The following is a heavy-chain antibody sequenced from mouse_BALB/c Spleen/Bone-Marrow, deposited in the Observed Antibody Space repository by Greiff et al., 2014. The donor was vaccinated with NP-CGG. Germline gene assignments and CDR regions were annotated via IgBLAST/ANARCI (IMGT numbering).Heavy chain of an antibody. CDR2: IDPAIINT. J-gene: IGHJ4*01. D-gene: IGHD1-1*01. CDR3: ARYRYYGSSYAMDY. V-gene: IGHV14-3*02. CDR1: GFNIKDTY. Sequence: VQLKQSGAELVKPGASVKLSCTASGFNIKDTYMFWVKQRPDQGLEWIGRIDPAIINTKYDPKSQGKATIAADTSSNTACLQLSSLTSEDTAVYYCARYRYYGSSYAMDYWGQGTSVTVSS.